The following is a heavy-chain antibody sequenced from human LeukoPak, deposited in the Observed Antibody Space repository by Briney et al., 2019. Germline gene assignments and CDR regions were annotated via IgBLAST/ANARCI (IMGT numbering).Heavy chain of an antibody. J-gene: IGHJ3*02. CDR2: ISSSNNYI. CDR3: ATTMVTIFRGTGAFDI. CDR1: GFTVSSNY. Sequence: GGSLRLSCAPSGFTVSSNYMSWVRQAPGKGLEWVSSISSSNNYIYYADSVKGRFTISRDNAKNSLYLQMNSLRAEDTAVYYCATTMVTIFRGTGAFDIWGQGTMVTVSS. V-gene: IGHV3-21*01. D-gene: IGHD3-9*01.